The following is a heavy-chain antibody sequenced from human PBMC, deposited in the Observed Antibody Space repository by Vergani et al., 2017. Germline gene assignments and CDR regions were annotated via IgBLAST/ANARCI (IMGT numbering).Heavy chain of an antibody. CDR2: MNPNSGNT. V-gene: IGHV1-8*01. Sequence: QVQLVQSGAEVKKPGASVKVSCKASGYTFTSYDINWVRQATGQGLEWMGWMNPNSGNTGYAQKFQGRVTMTRNTSISTAYMELSSLRSEDTAVYYCARSPYYDILTGYYYLSAFDIWGQGTMVTVSS. J-gene: IGHJ3*02. D-gene: IGHD3-9*01. CDR1: GYTFTSYD. CDR3: ARSPYYDILTGYYYLSAFDI.